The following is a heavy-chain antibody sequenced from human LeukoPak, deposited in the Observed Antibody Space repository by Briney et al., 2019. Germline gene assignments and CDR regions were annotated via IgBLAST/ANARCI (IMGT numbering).Heavy chain of an antibody. Sequence: PGGSLRLSCAASGFTFSRYAMHWVRQAPGKGLEWVAVISYGGSNKYYADSVKGRSTISRDNSKNTLYLQMNSLRGEDTAVYYCGREEVGAIYFDYWGQGTLVTVSS. CDR2: ISYGGSNK. D-gene: IGHD1-26*01. J-gene: IGHJ4*02. V-gene: IGHV3-30-3*01. CDR3: GREEVGAIYFDY. CDR1: GFTFSRYA.